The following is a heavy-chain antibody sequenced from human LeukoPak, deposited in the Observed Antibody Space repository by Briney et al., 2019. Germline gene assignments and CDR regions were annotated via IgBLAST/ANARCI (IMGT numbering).Heavy chain of an antibody. V-gene: IGHV3-33*01. CDR3: ARDWCSGGSCYSRFDY. CDR1: GFTFSSYG. D-gene: IGHD2-15*01. J-gene: IGHJ4*02. Sequence: PGGSLRLSCAASGFTFSSYGMHWVRQAPGKGLEWVAVIWYDGSNKYYADSVKGRFTISRGNSKNTVYLQMNSLRAEDTAVYYCARDWCSGGSCYSRFDYWGQGTLVTVSS. CDR2: IWYDGSNK.